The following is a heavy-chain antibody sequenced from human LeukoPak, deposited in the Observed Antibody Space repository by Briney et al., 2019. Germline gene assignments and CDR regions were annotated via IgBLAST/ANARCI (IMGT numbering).Heavy chain of an antibody. Sequence: SVKVSCKASGGTFSSYAISGVRQAPGQGLEWMGGIIPIFGTANYAQKFQGRVTITAGESTSTAYMELSSLRSEDTAVYYCARVGDYCSSTSCYSDYWGQGTLVTVSS. V-gene: IGHV1-69*13. CDR1: GGTFSSYA. CDR3: ARVGDYCSSTSCYSDY. D-gene: IGHD2-2*02. J-gene: IGHJ4*02. CDR2: IIPIFGTA.